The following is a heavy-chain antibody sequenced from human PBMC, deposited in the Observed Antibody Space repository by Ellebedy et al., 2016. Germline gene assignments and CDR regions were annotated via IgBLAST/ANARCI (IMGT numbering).Heavy chain of an antibody. V-gene: IGHV4-59*02. CDR2: VLHTGTT. CDR1: GGPVSSDY. J-gene: IGHJ3*01. CDR3: AKWNGGWYAFEV. Sequence: SETLSLTCNVSGGPVSSDYWNWIRRPPGKGLEWIGYVLHTGTTNYNPSLKSRVTMSVDTSKSQFSLRLTSVTAADTAVYYCAKWNGGWYAFEVWGQGTMVTVSS. D-gene: IGHD6-19*01.